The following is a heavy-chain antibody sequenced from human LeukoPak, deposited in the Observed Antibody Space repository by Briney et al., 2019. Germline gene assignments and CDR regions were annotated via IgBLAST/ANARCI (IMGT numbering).Heavy chain of an antibody. D-gene: IGHD6-13*01. CDR2: ISSSSSYI. CDR3: ASSLLYISSWYYFDY. V-gene: IGHV3-21*01. Sequence: GGSLRLSCAASGFTFSSYSMNWVRQAPGKGLEWVSSISSSSSYIYYADSVKGRFTISRDNAKNSLYLQMNSLRAEDTAVYYCASSLLYISSWYYFDYWGQGTLVTVSS. J-gene: IGHJ4*02. CDR1: GFTFSSYS.